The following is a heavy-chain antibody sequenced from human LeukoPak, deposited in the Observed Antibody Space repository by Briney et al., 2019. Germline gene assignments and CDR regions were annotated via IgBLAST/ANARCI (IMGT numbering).Heavy chain of an antibody. CDR2: IRSKANSYAT. J-gene: IGHJ4*02. Sequence: PGGSLRLSCAASGFTFSGSAMHWVRQASGKGLEWVGRIRSKANSYATAYAASVKGRFTISRDDSKNTLYLQMNSLRAEDTAVYYCAKNLWTFGELLSALDYWGQGTLVTVSS. V-gene: IGHV3-73*01. CDR3: AKNLWTFGELLSALDY. CDR1: GFTFSGSA. D-gene: IGHD3-10*01.